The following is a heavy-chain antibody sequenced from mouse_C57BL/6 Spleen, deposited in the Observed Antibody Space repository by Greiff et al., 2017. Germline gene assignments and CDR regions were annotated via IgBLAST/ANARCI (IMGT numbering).Heavy chain of an antibody. CDR2: IRSKSNNYAT. CDR3: VRLKGYDAMDY. V-gene: IGHV10-1*01. CDR1: GFSFNTYA. Sequence: EVKLQESGGGLVQPKGSLKLSCAASGFSFNTYAMNWVRQAPGKGLEWVARIRSKSNNYATYYADSVKDRFTISRDDSESMLYLQMNNLKTEDTAMYCCVRLKGYDAMDYWGQGTSVTVSS. J-gene: IGHJ4*01.